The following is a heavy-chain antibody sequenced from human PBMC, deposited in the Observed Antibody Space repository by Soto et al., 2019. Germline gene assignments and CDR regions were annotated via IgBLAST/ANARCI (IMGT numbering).Heavy chain of an antibody. CDR3: AKDLKVSGSYYGTLNYYYGMDV. D-gene: IGHD3-10*01. Sequence: QVQLVESGGGVVQPGRSLRLSCAASGFTFSSYGMQWVRQAPGKGLEWVAVISYDGSNKYYVDSVKGRFTISRDNSKNTLYLQMNSLRAEDTAVYYCAKDLKVSGSYYGTLNYYYGMDVWGQGTTVSVSS. J-gene: IGHJ6*02. CDR1: GFTFSSYG. V-gene: IGHV3-30*18. CDR2: ISYDGSNK.